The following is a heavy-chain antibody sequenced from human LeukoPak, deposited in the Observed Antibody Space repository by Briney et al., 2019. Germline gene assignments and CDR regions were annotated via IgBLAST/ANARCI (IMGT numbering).Heavy chain of an antibody. Sequence: GASVKVSCKASGGTFSSYAISWVRQAPGQGLEWMGGIIPIFGTANYAQKFQGRVTITADKSTSTAYMELSSLRSEDTAVYYCARDQPMIVVFNGFDIWGQGTMVTVSS. CDR2: IIPIFGTA. V-gene: IGHV1-69*06. D-gene: IGHD3-22*01. CDR1: GGTFSSYA. CDR3: ARDQPMIVVFNGFDI. J-gene: IGHJ3*02.